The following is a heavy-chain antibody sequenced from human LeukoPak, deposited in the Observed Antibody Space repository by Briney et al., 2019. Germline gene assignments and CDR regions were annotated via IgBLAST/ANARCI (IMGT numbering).Heavy chain of an antibody. CDR2: IYYSGST. CDR3: ARVSPWGVTTTDY. V-gene: IGHV4-61*01. D-gene: IGHD4-17*01. Sequence: SETLSLTCTVSGGSVSSGSYYWSWIRQPPGKGLEWIGYIYYSGSTNYNPSLKSRVTISVDTSEDQFSLKLSSVTAADTAVYYCARVSPWGVTTTDYWGQGTLVTVSS. J-gene: IGHJ4*02. CDR1: GGSVSSGSYY.